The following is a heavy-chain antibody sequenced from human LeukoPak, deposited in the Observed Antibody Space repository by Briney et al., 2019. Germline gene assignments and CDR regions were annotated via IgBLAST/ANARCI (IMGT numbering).Heavy chain of an antibody. CDR3: ARPLRAAAKYYFDY. CDR2: TNPNSGGT. D-gene: IGHD6-13*01. V-gene: IGHV1-2*02. J-gene: IGHJ4*02. CDR1: GYTFTGYY. Sequence: ASVKVSCKASGYTFTGYYMHWVRQAPGQGLEWMGWTNPNSGGTNYAQKFQGRVTMTRDTSISTAYMELSRLRSDDTAVYYCARPLRAAAKYYFDYRGQGTLVTVSS.